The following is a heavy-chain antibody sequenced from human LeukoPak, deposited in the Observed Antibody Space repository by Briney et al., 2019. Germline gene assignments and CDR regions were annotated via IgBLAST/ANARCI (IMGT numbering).Heavy chain of an antibody. CDR1: GFTFSSYA. V-gene: IGHV3-23*01. Sequence: GGSLRLSCAATGFTFSSYAVSWVRQAPGKGLEWVSSLGGSGAGTYYADSVKGRFTISRDSSKNTLYLQMNSLRAEDTAVYYCAKDHYYGSGSVGVFDIWGQGTMVTVSS. CDR3: AKDHYYGSGSVGVFDI. J-gene: IGHJ3*02. CDR2: LGGSGAGT. D-gene: IGHD3-10*01.